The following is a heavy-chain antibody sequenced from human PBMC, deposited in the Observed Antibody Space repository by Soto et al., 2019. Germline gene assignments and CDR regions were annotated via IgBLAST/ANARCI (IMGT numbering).Heavy chain of an antibody. CDR3: ARRGYSSSWYYYYYYGMDV. CDR2: MNPNSGNT. CDR1: GYTFTSYD. D-gene: IGHD6-13*01. J-gene: IGHJ6*02. Sequence: QMQLVQSGAEVKKPGASVKVSCKASGYTFTSYDINWVRQATGQGLESMGWMNPNSGNTGYAQKFQGRVTMTRNTSISTAYMERSSLRSEDTAVYYCARRGYSSSWYYYYYYGMDVWGQGTTVTVSS. V-gene: IGHV1-8*01.